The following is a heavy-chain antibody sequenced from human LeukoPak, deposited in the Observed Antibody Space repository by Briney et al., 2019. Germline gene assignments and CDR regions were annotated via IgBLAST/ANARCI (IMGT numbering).Heavy chain of an antibody. J-gene: IGHJ4*02. V-gene: IGHV4-59*08. D-gene: IGHD1-26*01. CDR3: ASGYPNEELQALWY. CDR1: GGSISSYY. Sequence: SETPSLTCTVSGGSISSYYWSWIRQPPGKGLEWIGYIYYSGSTNYNPSLKSRVTISVDTSKNQFSLKLSSVTAADTAVYYCASGYPNEELQALWYWGQGTLVTVSS. CDR2: IYYSGST.